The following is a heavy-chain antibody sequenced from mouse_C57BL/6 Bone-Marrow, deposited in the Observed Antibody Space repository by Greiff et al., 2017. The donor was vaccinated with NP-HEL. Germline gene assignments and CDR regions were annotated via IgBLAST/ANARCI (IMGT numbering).Heavy chain of an antibody. CDR3: ARDYYGSSPGWYFDV. D-gene: IGHD1-1*01. CDR1: GYTFTSYG. Sequence: QVQLKQSGAELARPGASVKLSCKASGYTFTSYGISWVKQRTGQGLEWIGEIYPRSGNTYYNEKFKGKATLTADKSSSTAYMELRSLTSEDSAVYFCARDYYGSSPGWYFDVWGTGTTVTVSS. V-gene: IGHV1-81*01. J-gene: IGHJ1*03. CDR2: IYPRSGNT.